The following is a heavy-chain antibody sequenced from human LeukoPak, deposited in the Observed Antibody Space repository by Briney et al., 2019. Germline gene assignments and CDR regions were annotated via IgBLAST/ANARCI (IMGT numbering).Heavy chain of an antibody. CDR2: IDPSDSYT. V-gene: IGHV5-10-1*01. J-gene: IGHJ4*02. D-gene: IGHD3-10*01. Sequence: GESLRISCKGSGYSFTSYWISWVRQMPGKGLEWMGRIDPSDSYTNYSPSFQGHVTISADKSISTAYLQWSSLKASDTAMYYCARHGSTYLGQTVRGVIITLDYWGQGTLVTVSS. CDR1: GYSFTSYW. CDR3: ARHGSTYLGQTVRGVIITLDY.